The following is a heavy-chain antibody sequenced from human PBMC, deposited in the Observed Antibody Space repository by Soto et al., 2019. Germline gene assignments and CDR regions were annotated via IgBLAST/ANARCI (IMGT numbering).Heavy chain of an antibody. CDR3: ARRKQQLALGIFDY. V-gene: IGHV4-59*08. CDR1: GGSISSYY. CDR2: IYYSGST. Sequence: SETLSLTCTVSGGSISSYYWSWIRQPPGKGLEWIGYIYYSGSTNYNPSLKSRVTISVDTSKNQFSLKLSSVTAADTAVYYCARRKQQLALGIFDYRGQGTLVTVSS. D-gene: IGHD6-13*01. J-gene: IGHJ4*02.